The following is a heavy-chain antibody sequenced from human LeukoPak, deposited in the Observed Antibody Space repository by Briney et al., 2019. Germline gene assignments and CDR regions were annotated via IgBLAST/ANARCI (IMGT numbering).Heavy chain of an antibody. CDR3: AKDTESSMVRGVMGY. CDR2: ISGSGGST. V-gene: IGHV3-23*01. D-gene: IGHD3-10*01. J-gene: IGHJ4*02. CDR1: GFTFSSYA. Sequence: PGGSLRLSCAASGFTFSSYAMSWVRQAPGKGLEWVSAISGSGGSTYYADSVKGRFTISRDNSKNTLYLQMNSPRAEDTAVYYCAKDTESSMVRGVMGYWGQGTLVTVSS.